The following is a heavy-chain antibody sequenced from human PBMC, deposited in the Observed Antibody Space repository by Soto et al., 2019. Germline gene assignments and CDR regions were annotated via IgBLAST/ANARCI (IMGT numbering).Heavy chain of an antibody. CDR3: ARHEAPSGWYFDY. J-gene: IGHJ4*02. D-gene: IGHD6-19*01. CDR1: GGSISSSSYY. Sequence: SETLSLTCTVSGGSISSSSYYWGWIRQPPGKGLEWIGSIYYSGSTYYNPSLKSRVTISVDTSENQFSLKPSSVTAADTAVYYCARHEAPSGWYFDYWGQGTLVTVSS. CDR2: IYYSGST. V-gene: IGHV4-39*01.